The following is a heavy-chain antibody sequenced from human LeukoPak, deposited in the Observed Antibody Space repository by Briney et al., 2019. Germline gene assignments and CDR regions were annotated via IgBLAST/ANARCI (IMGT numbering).Heavy chain of an antibody. Sequence: PSETLSPTCTVSGGSISSSSYYWGWIRQPPGKGLEWIGSIYYSGSTYYHPSLKSRVTISVDTSKNQFSLKLSSVTAADTAVYYCARPLDDSSGYYYWGQGTLVTVSS. CDR3: ARPLDDSSGYYY. D-gene: IGHD3-22*01. CDR1: GGSISSSSYY. CDR2: IYYSGST. J-gene: IGHJ4*02. V-gene: IGHV4-39*07.